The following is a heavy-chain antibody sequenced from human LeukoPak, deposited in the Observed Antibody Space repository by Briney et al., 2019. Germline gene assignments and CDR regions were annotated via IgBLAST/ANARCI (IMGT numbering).Heavy chain of an antibody. CDR3: ARDRAYDREFDS. V-gene: IGHV1-2*06. CDR1: GYTFTGYY. CDR2: IIPNSGGT. D-gene: IGHD3-3*01. J-gene: IGHJ4*02. Sequence: ASVKVSCEASGYTFTGYYMHWVRQAPGQGLEWMGRIIPNSGGTKYAQKFQGRVTMTRDTSITTAYMELSRLRSDDTAVYYCARDRAYDREFDSWGQGTLVTVSS.